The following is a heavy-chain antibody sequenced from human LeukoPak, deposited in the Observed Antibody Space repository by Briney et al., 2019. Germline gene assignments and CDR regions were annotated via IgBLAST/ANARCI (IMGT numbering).Heavy chain of an antibody. J-gene: IGHJ3*02. V-gene: IGHV3-66*01. CDR2: IYSGGST. Sequence: GGSLRLSCAASGFTVSSNYMSWVRQAPGKGLEWVSVIYSGGSTYYADSVKGRFTISRDNSKNTLYLQMNNLRAEDTAVYYCARTADYAYAFDIWGQGTMVTVSS. CDR1: GFTVSSNY. D-gene: IGHD4-17*01. CDR3: ARTADYAYAFDI.